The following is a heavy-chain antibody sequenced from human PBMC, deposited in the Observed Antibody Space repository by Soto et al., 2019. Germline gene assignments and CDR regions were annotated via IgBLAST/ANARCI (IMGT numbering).Heavy chain of an antibody. CDR3: ARAWEGRQQLFLPDC. CDR1: GFAFTSYW. Sequence: EVQLVESGGGLVHPGGSLRLSCAASGFAFTSYWMTWVRQAPGKGLEWVANIKQDGSEKYYVDSVKGRFTISRDNAKNSLYLHVNSLRDEDTAVYYCARAWEGRQQLFLPDCWGQGTLVIVSS. D-gene: IGHD6-13*01. J-gene: IGHJ4*02. CDR2: IKQDGSEK. V-gene: IGHV3-7*04.